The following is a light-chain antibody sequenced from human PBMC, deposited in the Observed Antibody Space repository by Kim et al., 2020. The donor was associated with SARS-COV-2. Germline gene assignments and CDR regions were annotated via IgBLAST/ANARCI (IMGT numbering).Light chain of an antibody. V-gene: IGKV3-11*01. CDR1: QSVSSY. J-gene: IGKJ4*01. Sequence: LSPGERATLSCRASQSVSSYLAWYQQKPGQAPRLLIYDASNRATGIPARFSGSGSGTDFTLTISSLEPEDFAVYYCQQRSTWPLTFGGGTKVDIK. CDR3: QQRSTWPLT. CDR2: DAS.